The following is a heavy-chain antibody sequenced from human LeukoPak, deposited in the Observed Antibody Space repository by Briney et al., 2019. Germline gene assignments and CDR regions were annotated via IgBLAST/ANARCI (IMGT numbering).Heavy chain of an antibody. CDR2: IKSKTDGGTT. V-gene: IGHV3-15*01. Sequence: GGSLRLSCAASGFTFSNAWMSWVRQAPGKGLEWVGRIKSKTDGGTTDYAAPVKGRFTISRDDSKNTLYLQMNSLKTEDTAAYYCTTGPGHYGMDVWGKGTTVTVSS. CDR3: TTGPGHYGMDV. D-gene: IGHD1-14*01. J-gene: IGHJ6*04. CDR1: GFTFSNAW.